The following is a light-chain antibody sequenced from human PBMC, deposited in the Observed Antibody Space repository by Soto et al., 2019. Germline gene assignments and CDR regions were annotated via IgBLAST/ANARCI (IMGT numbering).Light chain of an antibody. CDR2: DAS. V-gene: IGKV3-11*01. J-gene: IGKJ1*01. CDR1: QSVSSF. Sequence: EIVMTQSPATLSVSPGERATLSCRASQSVSSFLAWYQQKPGQAPRLLISDASNRATGIPGRFSGSGSGTVFSLTISSLEPEDFAVYYCQQRSNWPWTFGQGTKVDIK. CDR3: QQRSNWPWT.